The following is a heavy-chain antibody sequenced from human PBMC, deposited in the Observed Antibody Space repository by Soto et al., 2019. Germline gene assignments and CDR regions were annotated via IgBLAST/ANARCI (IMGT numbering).Heavy chain of an antibody. CDR3: AREGAGSGGDY. CDR2: IRGSGGST. V-gene: IGHV3-23*01. CDR1: GFPFSTYA. J-gene: IGHJ4*02. Sequence: EVQLLESGGGLVQPGGSLRLSCAASGFPFSTYAMSWVRQAPGKGLEWVSGIRGSGGSTYYADSVKGRFTISRDKSKTTRYLQMNSLRAEDTAVYYCAREGAGSGGDYWGQGILVTVSS. D-gene: IGHD6-19*01.